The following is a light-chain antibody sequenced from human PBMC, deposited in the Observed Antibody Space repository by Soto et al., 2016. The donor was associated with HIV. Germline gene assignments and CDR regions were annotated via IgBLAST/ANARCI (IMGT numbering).Light chain of an antibody. CDR3: QSVDSSGTYRV. Sequence: SYELTQPPSVSVPPGQTARITCSGDALPKQYAYWYQQKPGQAPVLVIYKDSERPSGIPERFSGSSSGTTVTLTISGVQAEDEADYYCQSVDSSGTYRVFGGGTKLTVL. CDR2: KDS. V-gene: IGLV3-25*03. CDR1: ALPKQY. J-gene: IGLJ2*01.